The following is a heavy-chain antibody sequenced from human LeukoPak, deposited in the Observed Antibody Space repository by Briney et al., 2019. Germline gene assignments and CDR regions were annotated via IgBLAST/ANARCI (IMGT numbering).Heavy chain of an antibody. Sequence: PGGSLRLSCAASGFTFSNFAMSWVRQAPGKGLEWVSAISGSGGSTYYADSVKGRFTISRDNSKNTLYLQMNSLRAEDTAVYYCAKSYDILTGYYPSRFGEPCFDYWGQGTLVTVSS. J-gene: IGHJ4*02. V-gene: IGHV3-23*01. CDR3: AKSYDILTGYYPSRFGEPCFDY. D-gene: IGHD3-9*01. CDR2: ISGSGGST. CDR1: GFTFSNFA.